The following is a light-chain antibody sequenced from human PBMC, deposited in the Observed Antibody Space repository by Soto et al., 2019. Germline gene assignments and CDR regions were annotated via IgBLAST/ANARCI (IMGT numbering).Light chain of an antibody. V-gene: IGKV1-5*01. CDR2: DVS. CDR3: QQYDLYWT. Sequence: DIRLTQSPSTQSASIGDRVTITCRASQSIDKKLAWYQQPPGQAPNLLIFDVSTLQSGVPSRFSGSGSGTDFSLSIDSLQPDDVATYYCQQYDLYWTFGQGTKVDIK. J-gene: IGKJ1*01. CDR1: QSIDKK.